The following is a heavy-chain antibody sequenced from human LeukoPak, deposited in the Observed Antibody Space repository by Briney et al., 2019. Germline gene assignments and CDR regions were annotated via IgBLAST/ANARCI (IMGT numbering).Heavy chain of an antibody. CDR3: ARVPGGGTAAN. J-gene: IGHJ3*01. D-gene: IGHD1-7*01. CDR2: IYYTGST. Sequence: SATLSLTCTVSGGSVSSGSYYWSWIRQPPGKGLEWIGYIYYTGSTNYNPSLKSRVTISVDTSKNQFSLKLSSVTAADTAVYYCARVPGGGTAANWGQGTMVTVSS. V-gene: IGHV4-61*01. CDR1: GGSVSSGSYY.